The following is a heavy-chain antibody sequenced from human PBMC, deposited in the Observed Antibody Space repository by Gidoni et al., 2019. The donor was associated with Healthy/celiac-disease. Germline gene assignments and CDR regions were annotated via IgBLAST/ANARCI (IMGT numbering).Heavy chain of an antibody. CDR1: GFTFRDYY. J-gene: IGHJ3*02. V-gene: IGHV3-11*01. Sequence: QVKLVESGGGLVEPGGSLRLSCAASGFTFRDYYLRWIRQAPGKGLEWVAYISSSGSTIYYADSVKGRFTISRDNAKNSLYLQMNSLRAEDTAVYYCARDSDTAMVDAFDIWGQGTMVTVSS. CDR3: ARDSDTAMVDAFDI. CDR2: ISSSGSTI. D-gene: IGHD5-18*01.